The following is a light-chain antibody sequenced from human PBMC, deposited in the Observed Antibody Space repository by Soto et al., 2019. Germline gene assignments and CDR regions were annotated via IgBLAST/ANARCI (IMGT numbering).Light chain of an antibody. CDR1: SSDVGGYNY. CDR2: DVT. V-gene: IGLV2-14*01. CDR3: SSYTSTSSVT. J-gene: IGLJ2*01. Sequence: QSVLTQPASVSGSLGQSITISCTGTSSDVGGYNYVSWYQRHPGKAPKLMIYDVTNRPSGVSNRFSGSKSGNTASLTISGLQAEDEADYYCSSYTSTSSVTFGGGAKLTVL.